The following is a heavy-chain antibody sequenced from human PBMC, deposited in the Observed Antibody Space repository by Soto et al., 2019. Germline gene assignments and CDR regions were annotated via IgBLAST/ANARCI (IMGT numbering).Heavy chain of an antibody. Sequence: GGSLRLSCAASGFTYSEFTFSRYGMHWVRQAPGKGLEWVAAIWYDGSNKYYGDSVKGRFTISRDNSKNTLSLEMNSMRAEDNAVYYFAFLTTITAFLMHVSGQATPVTVSS. J-gene: IGHJ6*02. CDR2: IWYDGSNK. CDR1: GFTYSEFTFSRYG. D-gene: IGHD4-4*01. CDR3: AFLTTITAFLMHV. V-gene: IGHV3-33*01.